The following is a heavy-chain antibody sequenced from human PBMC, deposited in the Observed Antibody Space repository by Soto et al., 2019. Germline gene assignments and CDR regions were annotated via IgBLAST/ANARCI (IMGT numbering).Heavy chain of an antibody. CDR1: GFTFSSYA. V-gene: IGHV3-23*01. CDR3: AKKATIQLRHCSGGRCKMDY. CDR2: ISGSGGST. Sequence: EVQLLESGGGLVQPGGSLRLSCAASGFTFSSYAMSWDRQAPGKGLECVSAISGSGGSTNYADSVQGRFTISSDNSKNKLYPQMNSLRAEDTAIYYCAKKATIQLRHCSGGRCKMDYWVQGTLVTVSS. J-gene: IGHJ4*02. D-gene: IGHD2-15*01.